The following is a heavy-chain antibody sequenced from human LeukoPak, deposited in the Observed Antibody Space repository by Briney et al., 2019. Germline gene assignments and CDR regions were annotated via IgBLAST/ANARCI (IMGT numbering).Heavy chain of an antibody. Sequence: PSETLSLTCTVSGGSISSYYWNWLRQPPGKGLEWIGYIHYSGSTSYNPSLRSRVTISLDTPKNQFSLKLSSVTAADTAVYYCARHGYGGYDLSLPWGQGTLVTVSS. CDR3: ARHGYGGYDLSLP. CDR1: GGSISSYY. J-gene: IGHJ5*02. CDR2: IHYSGST. V-gene: IGHV4-59*08. D-gene: IGHD5-12*01.